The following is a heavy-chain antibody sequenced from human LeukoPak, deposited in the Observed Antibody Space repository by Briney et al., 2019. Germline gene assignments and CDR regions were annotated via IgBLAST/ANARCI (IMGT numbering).Heavy chain of an antibody. CDR2: IIPIFGTA. CDR1: GGTFSSYA. D-gene: IGHD3-22*01. V-gene: IGHV1-69*05. Sequence: ASVKVSCKASGGTFSSYAFSWVRQAPGQGLEWMGGIIPIFGTANYAQKFQGRVTITTDESTSTTYMALSSLRSEDTAVYYCATCQDSSGYCYFDYWGQGTLVTVSS. CDR3: ATCQDSSGYCYFDY. J-gene: IGHJ4*02.